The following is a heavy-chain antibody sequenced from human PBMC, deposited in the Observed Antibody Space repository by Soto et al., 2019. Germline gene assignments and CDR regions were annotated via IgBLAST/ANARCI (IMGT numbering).Heavy chain of an antibody. CDR3: ARHRSDYGDGHDAFDI. J-gene: IGHJ3*02. D-gene: IGHD4-17*01. CDR2: IYYSGST. V-gene: IGHV4-59*08. Sequence: QVQLQESGPGLVKPSETLSLTCTVSGGSISSYYWSWIRQPPGKGLEWIGYIYYSGSTNYNPSLKRRVTISVDTSKNQFSLKLSSVTAADTAVYYCARHRSDYGDGHDAFDIWGQGTMVTVSS. CDR1: GGSISSYY.